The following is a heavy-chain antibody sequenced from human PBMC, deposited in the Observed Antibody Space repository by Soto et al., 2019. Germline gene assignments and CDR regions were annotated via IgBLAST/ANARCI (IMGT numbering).Heavy chain of an antibody. D-gene: IGHD3-22*01. V-gene: IGHV1-46*01. Sequence: ASVKVSCKASGYTFTSYYMHWVRQAPGQGLEWMGIINPSGGSTSYAQKFQGRVTMTRDTSTSTVYMELSSLRSEDTAVYYCARDLHDSSGYYYLPDYWGQGTLVTISS. CDR1: GYTFTSYY. CDR3: ARDLHDSSGYYYLPDY. CDR2: INPSGGST. J-gene: IGHJ4*02.